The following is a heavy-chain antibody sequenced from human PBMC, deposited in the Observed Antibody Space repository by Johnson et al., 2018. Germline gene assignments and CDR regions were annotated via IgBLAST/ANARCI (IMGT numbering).Heavy chain of an antibody. CDR3: ARTPSGYNYDY. CDR1: GFTFSDYS. J-gene: IGHJ4*02. CDR2: ISSSGITT. Sequence: QVQLVQSGGGLVKPGGSLRLSCAASGFTFSDYSVNWIRQAPGKGLEWVSYISSSGITTYYADSVKGRFTISRDNAKNTLYLQMNSLRADDTAVYYCARTPSGYNYDYWGQGTLVTVSS. D-gene: IGHD5-24*01. V-gene: IGHV3-11*01.